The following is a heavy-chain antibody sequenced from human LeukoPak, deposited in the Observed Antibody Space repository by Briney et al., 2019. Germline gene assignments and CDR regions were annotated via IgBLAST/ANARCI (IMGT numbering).Heavy chain of an antibody. CDR3: AKDRAGSLFGDYGGAFDY. Sequence: SLRLSCAASGFTFHDYAMHWVRQAPGKGLEWVSGISWDSDNIAYADSVKGRFTISRDNAKHSLYLQMNSLKADDMAFYYCAKDRAGSLFGDYGGAFDYWGQKTPVTVSS. CDR1: GFTFHDYA. V-gene: IGHV3-9*03. CDR2: ISWDSDNI. J-gene: IGHJ4*01. D-gene: IGHD4-17*01.